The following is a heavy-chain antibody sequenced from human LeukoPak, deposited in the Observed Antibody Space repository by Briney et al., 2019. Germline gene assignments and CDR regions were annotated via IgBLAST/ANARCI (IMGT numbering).Heavy chain of an antibody. CDR1: GFTFSSYE. CDR2: ISSSGSTI. V-gene: IGHV3-48*03. Sequence: GGSLRLSCAASGFTFSSYEMNWVRQAPGKGLEWVSYISSSGSTIYYADSVKGRFTISRDNSKNTLYLQMNSLRAEDTAVYYCARGGFTYDDFWSAYYTADYWGQGTLVTVSS. D-gene: IGHD3-3*01. J-gene: IGHJ4*02. CDR3: ARGGFTYDDFWSAYYTADY.